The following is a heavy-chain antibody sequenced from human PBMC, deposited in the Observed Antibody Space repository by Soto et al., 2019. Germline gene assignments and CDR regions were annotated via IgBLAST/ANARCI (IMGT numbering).Heavy chain of an antibody. CDR2: IWYDGSNK. V-gene: IGHV3-33*01. D-gene: IGHD3-10*01. J-gene: IGHJ6*03. CDR1: GFTFSSYG. CDR3: ARALIRGAATRNYYGSRSYHQWGYYMDV. Sequence: QVQLVESGGGVVQPGRSLRLSCAASGFTFSSYGMHWVRQAPGKGLEWVAVIWYDGSNKYYADSVKGRFTISRDNSKNTLYLQMNSLRAEDTAVYYCARALIRGAATRNYYGSRSYHQWGYYMDVWGKGTTVTVSS.